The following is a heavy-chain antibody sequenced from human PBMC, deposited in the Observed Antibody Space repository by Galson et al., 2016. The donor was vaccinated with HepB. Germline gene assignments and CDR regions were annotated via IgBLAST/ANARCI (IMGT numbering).Heavy chain of an antibody. D-gene: IGHD6-6*01. CDR2: VSHSGGT. CDR1: GGSFSGYS. V-gene: IGHV4-34*01. Sequence: LSLTCNVYGGSFSGYSWTWIRQPPGKGLEWIGEVSHSGGTNCNPSLKSRVTISVDTSKNQFSQNISSVTAADTAVYYCARGMYAARGWFDPWGQGTLVAVSS. J-gene: IGHJ5*02. CDR3: ARGMYAARGWFDP.